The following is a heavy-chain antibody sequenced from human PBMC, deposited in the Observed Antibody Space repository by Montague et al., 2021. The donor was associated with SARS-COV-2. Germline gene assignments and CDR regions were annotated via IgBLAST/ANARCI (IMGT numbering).Heavy chain of an antibody. Sequence: SETLSLTCTVSGGSISSSSYYWGWIRQPPGKGLEWIGNIYYSGSTYYNPSLKSRVTISVDTSKNQFSLKLRSVTAADTAVYYCARQELGSVTVFGVVMHDGCFDPWGQGTLVTVSS. CDR2: IYYSGST. CDR3: ARQELGSVTVFGVVMHDGCFDP. V-gene: IGHV4-39*01. J-gene: IGHJ5*02. D-gene: IGHD3-3*01. CDR1: GGSISSSSYY.